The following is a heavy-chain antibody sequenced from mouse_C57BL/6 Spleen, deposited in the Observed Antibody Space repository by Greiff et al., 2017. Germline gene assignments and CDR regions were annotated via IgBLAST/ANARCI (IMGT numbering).Heavy chain of an antibody. CDR3: ARDGYGSSPFAY. J-gene: IGHJ3*01. V-gene: IGHV1-80*01. CDR2: IYPGDGDT. Sequence: VQLQQSGAELVKPGASVKISCKASGYAFSSYWMYWVKQRPGKGLEWIGQIYPGDGDTNYNGKFKGKATLTADKSSSTAYMQLSSLTSEDSAVYFCARDGYGSSPFAYWGQGTLVTVSA. CDR1: GYAFSSYW. D-gene: IGHD1-1*01.